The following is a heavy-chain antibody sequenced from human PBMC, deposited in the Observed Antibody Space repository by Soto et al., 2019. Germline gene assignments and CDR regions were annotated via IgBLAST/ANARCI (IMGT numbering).Heavy chain of an antibody. CDR1: GFVFSSSG. CDR3: ARALTGIHYGMDV. V-gene: IGHV3-33*01. CDR2: IWYDGSNK. J-gene: IGHJ6*02. Sequence: QVQLVAPGGGVVQPGRSLRLSCAASGFVFSSSGMHWVRQAPGKGLEWVAVIWYDGSNKYYADSVKGRFSISRDNSKNTLYLQMNSLRAEDTAVYYCARALTGIHYGMDVWGQGTTVTVSS.